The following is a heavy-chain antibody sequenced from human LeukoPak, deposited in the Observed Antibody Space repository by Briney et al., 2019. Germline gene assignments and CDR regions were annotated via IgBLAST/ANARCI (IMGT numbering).Heavy chain of an antibody. CDR1: GYTFTSYG. Sequence: GASVKVSCKASGYTFTSYGISWVRQAPGQRLEWMGWINAGNGNTKYSQKFQGRVTITRDTSASTAYMELSSLRSEDTAVFYCARSTDGDHVPFHYWGQGTLVTVSS. V-gene: IGHV1-3*01. J-gene: IGHJ4*02. CDR2: INAGNGNT. CDR3: ARSTDGDHVPFHY. D-gene: IGHD4-17*01.